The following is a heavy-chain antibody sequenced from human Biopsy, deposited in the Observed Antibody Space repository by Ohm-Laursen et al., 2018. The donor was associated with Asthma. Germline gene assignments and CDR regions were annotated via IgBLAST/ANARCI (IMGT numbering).Heavy chain of an antibody. Sequence: SLRLSCTAPGFTFSGSWMIWVRQAPGKGLEWVSVIYSGGTSHTADSVRGRFTVSRDYSKNTLYLQMHSLRAEDTAVYYCARGDSSNWSHYYFDYWGQGTLVTVSS. J-gene: IGHJ4*02. D-gene: IGHD3-22*01. CDR3: ARGDSSNWSHYYFDY. CDR1: GFTFSGSW. V-gene: IGHV3-53*01. CDR2: IYSGGTS.